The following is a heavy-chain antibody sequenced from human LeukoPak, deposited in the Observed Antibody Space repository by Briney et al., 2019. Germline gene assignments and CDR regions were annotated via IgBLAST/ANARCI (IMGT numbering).Heavy chain of an antibody. Sequence: PGGSLRLSCAASGFTFSSYWMNWVRQAPGKGLEWVANIKQDGSEKYYVDSVKGRFTISRDNAKNSLYLQMNSLRAEDTAVYYCARAETRVRFGFDPWGQGTLVTVSS. J-gene: IGHJ5*02. V-gene: IGHV3-7*01. D-gene: IGHD3-10*01. CDR2: IKQDGSEK. CDR1: GFTFSSYW. CDR3: ARAETRVRFGFDP.